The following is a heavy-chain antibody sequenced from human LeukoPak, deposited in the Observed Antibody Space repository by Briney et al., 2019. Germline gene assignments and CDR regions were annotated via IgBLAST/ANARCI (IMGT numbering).Heavy chain of an antibody. Sequence: SETLSLTCAVYGGSFSGYYWSWIRQPPGKGLEWIGEINHSGSTNYNPSLKSRVTISVDTSKNQFSLKLSSVTAADTAVYYCARGLSNYELSQYYYYMDVWGKGTTVTVSS. CDR3: ARGLSNYELSQYYYYMDV. V-gene: IGHV4-34*01. J-gene: IGHJ6*03. CDR2: INHSGST. D-gene: IGHD4-11*01. CDR1: GGSFSGYY.